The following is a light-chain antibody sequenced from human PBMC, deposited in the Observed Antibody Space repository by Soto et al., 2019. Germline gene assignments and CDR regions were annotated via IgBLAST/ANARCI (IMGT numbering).Light chain of an antibody. Sequence: QSALTQPASVSGSPGQSITISCTGTSSDIGTYDYVSWYQHHPGKAPKLMIYEVTNRPSGVSDRFSGSKSGNTASLTISGLQAEDEADYYCQSYDSSLSGWVFGGGTKVTVL. J-gene: IGLJ3*02. V-gene: IGLV2-14*01. CDR2: EVT. CDR3: QSYDSSLSGWV. CDR1: SSDIGTYDY.